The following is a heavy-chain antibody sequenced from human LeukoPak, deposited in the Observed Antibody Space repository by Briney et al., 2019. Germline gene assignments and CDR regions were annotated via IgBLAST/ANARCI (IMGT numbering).Heavy chain of an antibody. D-gene: IGHD6-13*01. V-gene: IGHV4-59*01. CDR2: IYYSGST. J-gene: IGHJ4*02. CDR3: ASLTTPYSSSWSYYFDY. CDR1: GGSISSYF. Sequence: SETLSLTCTVSGGSISSYFWSWIRQPPGKGLEWIGYIYYSGSTNYSPSLKSRVTISVDTSKTQFSLKLSSVTAADTAVYYCASLTTPYSSSWSYYFDYWGQGTLVTVSS.